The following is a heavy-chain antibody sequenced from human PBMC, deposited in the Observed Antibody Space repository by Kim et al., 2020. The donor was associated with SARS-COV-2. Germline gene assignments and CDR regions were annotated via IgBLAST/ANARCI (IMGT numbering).Heavy chain of an antibody. CDR3: ARRSRGRHRDAFDI. Sequence: SPSFQGQVTISADKAISTAYLQWSRLKASDTAMYYCARRSRGRHRDAFDIWGQGTMVTVSS. D-gene: IGHD3-16*01. V-gene: IGHV5-51*01. J-gene: IGHJ3*02.